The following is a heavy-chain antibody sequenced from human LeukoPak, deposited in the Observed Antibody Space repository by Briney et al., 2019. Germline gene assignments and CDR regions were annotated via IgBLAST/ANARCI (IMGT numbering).Heavy chain of an antibody. D-gene: IGHD2-2*01. Sequence: SETLSLTCTVSGGSISSGSYYWSWIRQPAGTGLQWIGRIYTSGSTNYNPSLKSRVTISVYTSKNQFSLKLSSVTAADTAVYYCARLVVPAAIFNWFDPWGQGTLVTVSS. CDR3: ARLVVPAAIFNWFDP. CDR1: GGSISSGSYY. V-gene: IGHV4-61*02. CDR2: IYTSGST. J-gene: IGHJ5*02.